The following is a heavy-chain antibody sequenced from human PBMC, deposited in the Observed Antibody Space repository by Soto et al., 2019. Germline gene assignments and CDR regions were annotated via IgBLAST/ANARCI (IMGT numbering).Heavy chain of an antibody. CDR1: GYRFTGYY. CDR3: ARGSGESWFEFDY. D-gene: IGHD3-22*01. V-gene: IGHV1-2*02. Sequence: ASVKVSCKSSGYRFTGYYIHWVLQAPGQGLEWMGWINPNTGDTNFAQKFQARVTMTRDTSISTANMELNRLSSDDTAVYYCARGSGESWFEFDYWGQGTLVTVSS. CDR2: INPNTGDT. J-gene: IGHJ4*02.